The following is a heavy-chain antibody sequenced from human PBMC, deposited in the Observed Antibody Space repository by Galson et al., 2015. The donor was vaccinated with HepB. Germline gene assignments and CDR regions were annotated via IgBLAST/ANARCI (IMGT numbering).Heavy chain of an antibody. V-gene: IGHV2-70*11. J-gene: IGHJ3*02. CDR1: GFSLSTSGMC. CDR2: IDWDDDK. Sequence: PALVKPTQTLTLTCTFSGFSLSTSGMCVSWIRQPPGKALEWLARIDWDDDKYYSTSLKTRLTISKDTSKNQVVLTMTNMDPVDTATYYCARIRPLPHGTGAFDIWGQGTMVTVSS. CDR3: ARIRPLPHGTGAFDI. D-gene: IGHD3-10*01.